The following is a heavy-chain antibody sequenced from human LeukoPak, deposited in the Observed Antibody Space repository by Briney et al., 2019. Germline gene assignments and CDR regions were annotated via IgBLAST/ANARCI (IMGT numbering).Heavy chain of an antibody. J-gene: IGHJ4*02. D-gene: IGHD2/OR15-2a*01. CDR1: GDSFSDYY. CDR2: IYTSGVT. V-gene: IGHV4-4*07. CDR3: GRATWPKYYFDF. Sequence: SETLSLTCTVSGDSFSDYYWSWIRQPAGKGLEWIGRIYTSGVTDYNPSLKSRVTISVDTSKNQFSLRLNSVTAADTAVYYCGRATWPKYYFDFWGQGTLVTVSS.